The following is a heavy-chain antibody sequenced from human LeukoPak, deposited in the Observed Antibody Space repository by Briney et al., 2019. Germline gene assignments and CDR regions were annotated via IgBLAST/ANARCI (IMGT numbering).Heavy chain of an antibody. D-gene: IGHD4-17*01. CDR3: AREDRGLPIDY. Sequence: GASVKVSCKASGYTFASYGISWVRQAPGQGLEWMGWISAYNGNTNYAQKLQGRVTMTTDTSTSTAYMGLRSLRSDDTAVYYCAREDRGLPIDYWGQGTLVTVSS. CDR1: GYTFASYG. V-gene: IGHV1-18*01. J-gene: IGHJ4*02. CDR2: ISAYNGNT.